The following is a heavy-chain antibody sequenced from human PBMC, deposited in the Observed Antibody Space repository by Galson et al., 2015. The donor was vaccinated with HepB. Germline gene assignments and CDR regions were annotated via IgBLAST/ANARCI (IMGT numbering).Heavy chain of an antibody. CDR3: AKDLIITMIVVRYYYGMDV. Sequence: SLRLSCAASGFTFSSYGMHWVRQAPGKGLEWVAVISYDGSNKYYADSVKGRFTISRDNSKNTLYLQMNSLRAEDTAVYYCAKDLIITMIVVRYYYGMDVWGQGTTVTVSS. CDR1: GFTFSSYG. V-gene: IGHV3-30*18. J-gene: IGHJ6*02. D-gene: IGHD3-22*01. CDR2: ISYDGSNK.